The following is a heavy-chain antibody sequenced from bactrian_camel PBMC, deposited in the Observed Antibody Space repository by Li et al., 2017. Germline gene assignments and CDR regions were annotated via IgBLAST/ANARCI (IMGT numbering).Heavy chain of an antibody. CDR1: GFSFSSYG. Sequence: VQLVESGGGLVQPGGSLRLSCTASGFSFSSYGMVWVRQAPGKGLEWVSGINSRTDDSTVYSESVKGRFTISIDNAKSTLYLQMNNLRADDTALYYCATLADFERWGQGTQVTV. V-gene: IGHV3S40*01. J-gene: IGHJ4*01. CDR2: INSRTDDST. D-gene: IGHD4*01. CDR3: ATLADFER.